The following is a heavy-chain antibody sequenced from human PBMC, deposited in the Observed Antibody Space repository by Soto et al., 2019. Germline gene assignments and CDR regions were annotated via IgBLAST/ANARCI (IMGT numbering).Heavy chain of an antibody. Sequence: SETLSLTCTVSGGSVSSGSYYWSWIRQPPGKGLEWIGYIYYSGSTNYNPSLKSRVTISVDTSKNQFSLKLSSVTVADTAVYYCARAGYDSSGYCAYFDYWGQGTLVTVSS. D-gene: IGHD3-22*01. CDR2: IYYSGST. V-gene: IGHV4-61*01. CDR1: GGSVSSGSYY. J-gene: IGHJ4*02. CDR3: ARAGYDSSGYCAYFDY.